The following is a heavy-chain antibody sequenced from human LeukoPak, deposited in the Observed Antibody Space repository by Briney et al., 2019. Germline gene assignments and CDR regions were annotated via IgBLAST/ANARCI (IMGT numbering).Heavy chain of an antibody. CDR1: GGSFSGYY. CDR2: INHSGST. D-gene: IGHD6-19*01. CDR3: RGSGWYHDY. Sequence: PSETLSLTCAVYGGSFSGYYWSWIRQPPGKGLEWIGEINHSGSTNYNPSLKSRVTISVDTSKNQFSLKLSSVTAADTAVYYCRGSGWYHDYWGQGALVTVSS. J-gene: IGHJ4*02. V-gene: IGHV4-34*01.